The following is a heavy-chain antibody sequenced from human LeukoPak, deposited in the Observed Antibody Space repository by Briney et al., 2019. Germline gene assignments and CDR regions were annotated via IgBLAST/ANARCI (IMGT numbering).Heavy chain of an antibody. CDR3: AKRFWDSTGYYYCYDS. Sequence: GGSLRLSCAASGXTFSIYTLSWVRQAPGKGREWVSGITGSGDSTFYADSVKGRFTISRDNSKNTLYLQMNSLRAEDTAVYYCAKRFWDSTGYYYCYDSWGQGTLVTVSS. D-gene: IGHD3-22*01. CDR2: ITGSGDST. J-gene: IGHJ4*02. CDR1: GXTFSIYT. V-gene: IGHV3-23*01.